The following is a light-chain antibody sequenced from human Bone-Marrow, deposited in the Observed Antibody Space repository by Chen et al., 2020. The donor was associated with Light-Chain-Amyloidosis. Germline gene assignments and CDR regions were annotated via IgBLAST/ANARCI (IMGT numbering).Light chain of an antibody. Sequence: EIVMTQSPATLSVSPGERATLSCRASQSVSSNLAWYQQKPGQAPRLLIYGASTRATGIQARISGSGSGTEFTLTISSLQSEDSAVYYCQQYDNWPPYTFGQGTKLEIK. CDR1: QSVSSN. CDR3: QQYDNWPPYT. J-gene: IGKJ2*01. V-gene: IGKV3-15*01. CDR2: GAS.